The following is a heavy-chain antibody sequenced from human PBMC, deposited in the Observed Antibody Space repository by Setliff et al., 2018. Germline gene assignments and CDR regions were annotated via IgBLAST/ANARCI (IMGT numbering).Heavy chain of an antibody. V-gene: IGHV4-59*08. D-gene: IGHD3-22*01. CDR3: ARTGTTYYYSCMDV. J-gene: IGHJ6*03. CDR1: GAAISTYH. Sequence: SSETLSLTCAVSGAAISTYHWSWLRQPPGKGLEWIGYVSYGGSTKYNPSLESRVTISLDAPKNQFSLKLTSVTAADTAVYYCARTGTTYYYSCMDVWGKGTTVTV. CDR2: VSYGGST.